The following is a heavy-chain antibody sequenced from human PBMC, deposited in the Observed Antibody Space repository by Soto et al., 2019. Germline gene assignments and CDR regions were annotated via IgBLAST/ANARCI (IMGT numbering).Heavy chain of an antibody. CDR2: INHSGST. CDR3: ARARDHFDY. Sequence: SETLSLTCAVYGGSFSGYYWSWIRQPPGKGLEWIGEINHSGSTNYNPSLKSRVTISVDTSKNQFSLKLSSVTAADTAVYYCARARDHFDYWGQGTLVTVSS. CDR1: GGSFSGYY. J-gene: IGHJ4*02. V-gene: IGHV4-34*01.